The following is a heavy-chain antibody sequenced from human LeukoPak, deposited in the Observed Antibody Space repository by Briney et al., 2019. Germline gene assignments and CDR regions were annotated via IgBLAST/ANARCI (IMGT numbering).Heavy chain of an antibody. J-gene: IGHJ4*02. CDR2: ISGSGDNT. CDR3: AKWKYSNSGIDDY. V-gene: IGHV3-23*01. Sequence: GGSLRLSCAASGFTFSSYAMSWVCQVPGKGLEWVSVISGSGDNTYYADSVKGRFTISRDNSKNMLYLQMNSLRAEDTAVYYCAKWKYSNSGIDDYWGQGTLVTVSS. D-gene: IGHD6-6*01. CDR1: GFTFSSYA.